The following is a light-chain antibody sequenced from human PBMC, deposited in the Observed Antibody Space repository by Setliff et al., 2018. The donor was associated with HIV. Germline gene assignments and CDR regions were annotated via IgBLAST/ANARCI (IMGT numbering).Light chain of an antibody. J-gene: IGLJ1*01. Sequence: QSALTQPASVSGSPGQSITISCTGTSSDVGGYNYVSWYQQHPGKAPKVMIYEVSNRPSGVSNRFSGSKSGNTASLTISGLRAEDEADYHCTSYTSSYTLVFGTGTKAPS. CDR1: SSDVGGYNY. CDR2: EVS. V-gene: IGLV2-14*01. CDR3: TSYTSSYTLV.